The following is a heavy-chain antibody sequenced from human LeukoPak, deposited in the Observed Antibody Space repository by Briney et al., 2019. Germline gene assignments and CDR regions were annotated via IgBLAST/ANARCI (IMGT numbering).Heavy chain of an antibody. CDR3: ARHLYYYDRSDSYPVGAFDI. Sequence: PSETLSLTCTVSGGSISTYFWSWIRQPPGKRLEWIGHVYFSGSTNYNPSLESRVTISVDTSKNQFSLTLSSVTAADTAVYYCARHLYYYDRSDSYPVGAFDIWGQGTMVTVSS. D-gene: IGHD3-22*01. CDR2: VYFSGST. J-gene: IGHJ3*02. CDR1: GGSISTYF. V-gene: IGHV4-59*08.